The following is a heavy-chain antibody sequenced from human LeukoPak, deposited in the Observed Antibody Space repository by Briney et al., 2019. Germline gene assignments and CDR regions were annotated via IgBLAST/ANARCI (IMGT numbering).Heavy chain of an antibody. V-gene: IGHV3-23*01. CDR1: GFTFSSYA. J-gene: IGHJ4*02. Sequence: GGSLRLSCAASGFTFSSYAMSWVRQAPGKGLEWVSAISGSGGSTYYADSVRGRFTVSRDNFKNTLYLQMNSLRAEDTALYYCARKLWHRNDCWGQGTLVTVSS. CDR2: ISGSGGST. D-gene: IGHD3-16*01. CDR3: ARKLWHRNDC.